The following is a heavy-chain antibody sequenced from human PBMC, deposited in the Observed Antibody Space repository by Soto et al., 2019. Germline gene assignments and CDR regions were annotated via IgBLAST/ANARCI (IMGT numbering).Heavy chain of an antibody. CDR1: GGTFSSYA. Sequence: QVQLVQSGAEVKKPGSSVKVSCKAPGGTFSSYAISWVRQAPGQGLEWMGGIIPIFGTANYAQKFQGRVTITADESTSTAYMELSSLRSEDTAVYYCARGGAYYYDSKGWFDPWGQGTLVTVSS. D-gene: IGHD3-22*01. V-gene: IGHV1-69*01. J-gene: IGHJ5*02. CDR2: IIPIFGTA. CDR3: ARGGAYYYDSKGWFDP.